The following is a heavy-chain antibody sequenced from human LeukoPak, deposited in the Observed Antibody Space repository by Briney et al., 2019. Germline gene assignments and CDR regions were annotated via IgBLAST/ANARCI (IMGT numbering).Heavy chain of an antibody. V-gene: IGHV2-70*04. Sequence: SGPTLLNPTQTLTLTCTFSGFSLRTNGMRVSWIRQPPGKALEWLSLIDWDDDKFYSTSLKTRLTISKDTSKTQVVLTMTNMDPVDTATYYCARTVPDYGGPQGGYYYYYYVDVWGKGTTVTVSS. CDR3: ARTVPDYGGPQGGYYYYYYVDV. J-gene: IGHJ6*03. CDR2: IDWDDDK. D-gene: IGHD4-17*01. CDR1: GFSLRTNGMR.